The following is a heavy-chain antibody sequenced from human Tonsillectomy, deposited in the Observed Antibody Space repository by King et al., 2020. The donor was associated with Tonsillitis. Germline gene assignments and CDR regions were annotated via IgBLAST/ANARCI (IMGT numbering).Heavy chain of an antibody. D-gene: IGHD4-23*01. CDR3: ASGPAYCGGKVTQH. CDR2: VYYSQNT. Sequence: QLQESGPGLVKPSETLSLTCTVSGGSIRSSYCSWIRQPPGKGLEWIGYVYYSQNTNYNPSLKSRVTISADTSKNQVSLTLSSVTAADTAVYYCASGPAYCGGKVTQHWGQGTLGIVSS. CDR1: GGSIRSSY. J-gene: IGHJ1*01. V-gene: IGHV4-59*01.